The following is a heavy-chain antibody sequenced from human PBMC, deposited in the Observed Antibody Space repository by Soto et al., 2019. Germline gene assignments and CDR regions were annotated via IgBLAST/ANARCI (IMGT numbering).Heavy chain of an antibody. CDR2: FDPEDGET. D-gene: IGHD6-6*01. Sequence: ASVKVSCKVSGYTLTELSMHWVRQAPGKGLEWMGGFDPEDGETIYAQKFQGRVTMTEDTSTDTAYMELSSLRSEDTAVYYCATISNSLIAAPFRYAFDIWGQGTMVTVSS. J-gene: IGHJ3*02. CDR3: ATISNSLIAAPFRYAFDI. V-gene: IGHV1-24*01. CDR1: GYTLTELS.